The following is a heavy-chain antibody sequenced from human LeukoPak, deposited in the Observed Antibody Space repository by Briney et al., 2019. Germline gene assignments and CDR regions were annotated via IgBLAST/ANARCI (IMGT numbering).Heavy chain of an antibody. J-gene: IGHJ4*02. Sequence: ASVKVSCKASGYTFTGYYMHWVRQAPGQGLEWMGWINPNSGGTNYAQKFQGRVTMTRDTSISTAYMELSRLRSDDTAVYYCARAVGIRGLVPPLGYWGQGTLVTVSS. V-gene: IGHV1-2*02. CDR2: INPNSGGT. CDR1: GYTFTGYY. CDR3: ARAVGIRGLVPPLGY. D-gene: IGHD6-19*01.